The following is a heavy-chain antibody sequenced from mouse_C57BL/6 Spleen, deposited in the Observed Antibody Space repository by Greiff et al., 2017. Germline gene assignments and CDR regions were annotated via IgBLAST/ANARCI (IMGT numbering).Heavy chain of an antibody. V-gene: IGHV1-69*01. Sequence: VQLQQPGAELVMPGASVKLSCKASGYTFTSYWMHRVKQRPGQGLEWIGEIDPSDSYTNYNQKFKGKSTLTVDKSSSTAYMQLSSLTSEDCAVYYCARPAFTTVVAHYAMDYWGQGTSVTVSS. CDR3: ARPAFTTVVAHYAMDY. CDR2: IDPSDSYT. J-gene: IGHJ4*01. D-gene: IGHD1-1*01. CDR1: GYTFTSYW.